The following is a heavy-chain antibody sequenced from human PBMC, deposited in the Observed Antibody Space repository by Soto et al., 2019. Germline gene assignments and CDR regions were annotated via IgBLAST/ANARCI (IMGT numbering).Heavy chain of an antibody. CDR2: INVYNGNT. Sequence: ASVKGSCKTSGYTLTSHGISWVRQAPGQGLEWMGWINVYNGNTNYAQKLQGRVTMTTDTSTSTAYMELRSLRSDDTAVYYCARDSRQVAVAGIPDYFDYWGQGTLVTVSS. D-gene: IGHD6-19*01. CDR1: GYTLTSHG. J-gene: IGHJ4*02. V-gene: IGHV1-18*01. CDR3: ARDSRQVAVAGIPDYFDY.